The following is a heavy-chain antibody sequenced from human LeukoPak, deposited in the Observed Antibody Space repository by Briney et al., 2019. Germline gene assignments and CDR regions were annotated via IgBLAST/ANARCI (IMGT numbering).Heavy chain of an antibody. J-gene: IGHJ4*02. D-gene: IGHD2-2*01. V-gene: IGHV3-23*01. CDR1: GFTFSSYA. CDR3: ARETVPAYFDY. Sequence: PGGSLRLSCAASGFTFSSYAMSWVRQAPGKGLEWVSGISGSGDNTYYADSVKGRFTISRDNSKNTLYVQVNSLGTEDTAVYYCARETVPAYFDYWGQGTLVTVS. CDR2: ISGSGDNT.